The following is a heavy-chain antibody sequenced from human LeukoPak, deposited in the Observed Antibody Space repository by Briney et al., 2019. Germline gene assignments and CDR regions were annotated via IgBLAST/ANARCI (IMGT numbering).Heavy chain of an antibody. J-gene: IGHJ5*02. CDR2: INPNSGGT. CDR1: GYTFTGYY. CDR3: ARAPELDLKAMGRWSDP. Sequence: GASVKVSCKASGYTFTGYYMHWVRQAPGQGLEWMGWINPNSGGTNYAQKFQGRVTMTRDTSISTAYMELSRLRSDDTAVYYCARAPELDLKAMGRWSDPWGQGTLVTVSS. V-gene: IGHV1-2*02. D-gene: IGHD1-1*01.